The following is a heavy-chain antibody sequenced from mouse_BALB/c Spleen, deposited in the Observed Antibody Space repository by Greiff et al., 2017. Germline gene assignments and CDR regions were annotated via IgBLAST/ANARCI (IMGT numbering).Heavy chain of an antibody. D-gene: IGHD2-1*01. Sequence: VQLQQSGAGLVKPGASVKLSCKASGYTFTEYIIHWVKQRSGQGLEWIGWFYPGSGSIKYNEKFKDKATLTADKSSSTVYMELSRLTSEDSAVYFCARHEESYYGNYDDYAMDYWGQGTSVTVSS. CDR1: GYTFTEYI. V-gene: IGHV1-62-2*01. CDR3: ARHEESYYGNYDDYAMDY. CDR2: FYPGSGSI. J-gene: IGHJ4*01.